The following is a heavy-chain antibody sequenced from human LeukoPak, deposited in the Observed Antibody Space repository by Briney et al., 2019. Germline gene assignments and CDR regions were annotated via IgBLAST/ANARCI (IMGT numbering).Heavy chain of an antibody. J-gene: IGHJ6*03. CDR1: GFTFSSYG. V-gene: IGHV3-33*08. D-gene: IGHD2-2*02. CDR3: ARVVGPHPGWYCSSTSCNKHYYMDV. CDR2: IWYDGSNK. Sequence: PGRSLRLSCAASGFTFSSYGMHWVRQAPGKGLEWVAVIWYDGSNKYYADSVKGRFTISRDNSKNTLYLQMNSLRAEDTAVYYCARVVGPHPGWYCSSTSCNKHYYMDVWGKGTTVTVSS.